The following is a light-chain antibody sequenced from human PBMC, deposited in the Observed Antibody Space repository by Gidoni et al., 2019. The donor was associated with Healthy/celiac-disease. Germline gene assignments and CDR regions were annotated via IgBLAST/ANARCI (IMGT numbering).Light chain of an antibody. J-gene: IGKJ4*01. CDR3: QQSYSTPST. V-gene: IGKV1-39*01. CDR2: AAS. CDR1: QSMSSY. Sequence: DIQMTQPPSSPSASVGDRVTITSRASQSMSSYLNWYQQKPGKAPKLQIYAASSLESGVPSRLSGSGSGTDYTLTIRSLQPKEFATYYCQQSYSTPSTFGEGTKVEIK.